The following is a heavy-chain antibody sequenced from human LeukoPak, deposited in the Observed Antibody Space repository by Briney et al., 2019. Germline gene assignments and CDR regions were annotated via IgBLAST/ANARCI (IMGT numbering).Heavy chain of an antibody. V-gene: IGHV1-46*01. J-gene: IGHJ6*02. D-gene: IGHD3-10*01. CDR2: INPSGGST. Sequence: ASVRVSCKASGYTFTSYYMHWVRQAPGQGLEWMGIINPSGGSTSYAQKFQGRVTMTRDTSTSTVYMELSSLRSEDTAVYYCARDQGTMVRGVRSYGMDVWGQGTTVTVSS. CDR1: GYTFTSYY. CDR3: ARDQGTMVRGVRSYGMDV.